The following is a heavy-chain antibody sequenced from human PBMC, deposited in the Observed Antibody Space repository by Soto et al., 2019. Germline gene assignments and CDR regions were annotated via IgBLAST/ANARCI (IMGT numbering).Heavy chain of an antibody. CDR2: INHSAST. V-gene: IGHV4-34*01. CDR3: ARGLRGSGAAALRWFDP. J-gene: IGHJ5*02. Sequence: WTWIRESPGKGLEWIGEINHSASTNYNPSLKSRVTISIDTSKNQFSLKMISVTAADTAVYYCARGLRGSGAAALRWFDPWGRGALVTVSS. D-gene: IGHD2-2*01.